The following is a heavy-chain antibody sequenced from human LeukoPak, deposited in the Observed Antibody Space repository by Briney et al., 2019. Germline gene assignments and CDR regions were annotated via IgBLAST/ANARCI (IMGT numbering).Heavy chain of an antibody. CDR2: ISVSGANT. Sequence: GGSLRLSCAASGFTFSNYAIIWVRQAPGKGLEWVSGISVSGANTYYADSVKGRFTISRDNPKNTLYLQMNSLRAEDTAVYYCAKRSAESSGYFDYWGQGTLVTVSS. J-gene: IGHJ4*02. V-gene: IGHV3-23*01. D-gene: IGHD6-19*01. CDR1: GFTFSNYA. CDR3: AKRSAESSGYFDY.